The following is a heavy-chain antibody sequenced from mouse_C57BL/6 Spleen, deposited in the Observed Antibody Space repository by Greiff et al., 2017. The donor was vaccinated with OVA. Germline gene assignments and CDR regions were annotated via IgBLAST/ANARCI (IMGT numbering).Heavy chain of an antibody. CDR1: GFTFNTYA. V-gene: IGHV10-3*01. D-gene: IGHD2-13*01. Sequence: EVQRVESGGGLVQPKGSLKLSCAASGFTFNTYAMHWVRQAPGKGLEWVARIRSKSSNYATYYADSVKDRFTISRDDSQSMLYLQMNNLKTEDTAMYYCVRDETTWGYFDVWGTGTTVTVSS. CDR3: VRDETTWGYFDV. CDR2: IRSKSSNYAT. J-gene: IGHJ1*03.